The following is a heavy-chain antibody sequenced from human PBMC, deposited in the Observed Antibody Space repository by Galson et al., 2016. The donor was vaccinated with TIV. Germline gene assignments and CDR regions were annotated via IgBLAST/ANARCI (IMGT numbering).Heavy chain of an antibody. V-gene: IGHV4-31*03. CDR2: IYYSGTT. D-gene: IGHD4-17*01. J-gene: IGHJ3*02. CDR1: GGSINSGGYY. CDR3: ARDKNDYGVDAFDI. Sequence: TLSLTCTVSGGSINSGGYYWSWLRQHPGKGLEWIGYIYYSGTTQYKPSLKSRVTISVDTSKTQFSLNLSSVTAADTAVYYCARDKNDYGVDAFDIWGQGTMVIVYS.